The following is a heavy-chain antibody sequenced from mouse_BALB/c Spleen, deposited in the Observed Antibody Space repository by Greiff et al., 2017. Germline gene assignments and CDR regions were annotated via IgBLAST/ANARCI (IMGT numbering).Heavy chain of an antibody. CDR1: GYTFTDYN. CDR3: ARAGNGDWYFDV. V-gene: IGHV1S29*02. J-gene: IGHJ1*01. CDR2: IYPYNGGT. Sequence: VQLQQSGPELVKPGASVKISCKASGYTFTDYNMHWVKQSHGKSLEWIGYIYPYNGGTGYNQKFKSKATVTVDNSSSTAYMELRSLTSEDSAVDYCARAGNGDWYFDVWGAGTTVTVST. D-gene: IGHD2-1*01.